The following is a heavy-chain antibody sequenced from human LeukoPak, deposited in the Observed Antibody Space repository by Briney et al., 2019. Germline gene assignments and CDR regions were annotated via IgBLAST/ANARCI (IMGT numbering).Heavy chain of an antibody. J-gene: IGHJ4*02. Sequence: GESLKISCKGSGYRFTDYWIGWVRQMPGKGLEWMGIIYPGDSHNKYSPSFQGQVTISADKSISTAYLQWSSLRASDTAMYYCARASRDGYNQNFDHWGQGTLVTVSS. V-gene: IGHV5-51*01. D-gene: IGHD5-24*01. CDR3: ARASRDGYNQNFDH. CDR1: GYRFTDYW. CDR2: IYPGDSHN.